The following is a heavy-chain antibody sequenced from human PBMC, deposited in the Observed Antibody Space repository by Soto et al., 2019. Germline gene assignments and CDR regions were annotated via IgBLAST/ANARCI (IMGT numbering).Heavy chain of an antibody. D-gene: IGHD5-12*01. V-gene: IGHV3-74*01. J-gene: IGHJ6*02. CDR3: ARDRKKFGGYSGYDYSPYYYYGMDV. CDR1: GFTFSSYW. Sequence: PGGSLRLSCAASGFTFSSYWMHWVRQAPGKGLVWVSRINSDGSSTSYADSVKGRFTISRDNAKNTLYLQMNSLRAEDTAVYYCARDRKKFGGYSGYDYSPYYYYGMDVWGQGTTVTVSS. CDR2: INSDGSST.